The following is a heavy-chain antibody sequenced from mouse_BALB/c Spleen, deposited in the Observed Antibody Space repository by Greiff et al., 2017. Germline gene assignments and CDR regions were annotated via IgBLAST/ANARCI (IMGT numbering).Heavy chain of an antibody. V-gene: IGHV14-3*02. CDR1: GFNIKDTY. Sequence: VQLQQSGAELVKPGASVKLSCTASGFNIKDTYMHWVKQRPEQGLEWIGRIDPANGNTKYDPKFQGKATITADTSSNTAYLQLSSLTSEDTAVYYCARATTATAWFAYWGQGTLVTVSA. D-gene: IGHD1-2*01. J-gene: IGHJ3*01. CDR2: IDPANGNT. CDR3: ARATTATAWFAY.